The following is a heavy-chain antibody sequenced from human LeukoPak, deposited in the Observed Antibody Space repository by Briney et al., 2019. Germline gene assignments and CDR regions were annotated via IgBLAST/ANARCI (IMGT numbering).Heavy chain of an antibody. CDR2: IYYSGST. D-gene: IGHD3-3*01. V-gene: IGHV4-39*07. Sequence: SETLSLTCTVSGGSISSSSYYWGWIRQPPGKGLEWIGSIYYSGSTYYNPSLKSRVTISVDTSKNQFSLKLSSVTAADTAVYYCARDLFRFLEWSPSYYFDYWGQGTLVTVSS. J-gene: IGHJ4*02. CDR1: GGSISSSSYY. CDR3: ARDLFRFLEWSPSYYFDY.